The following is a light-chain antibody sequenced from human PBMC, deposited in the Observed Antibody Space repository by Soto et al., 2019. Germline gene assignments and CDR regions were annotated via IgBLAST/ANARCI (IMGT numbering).Light chain of an antibody. CDR2: DVS. V-gene: IGLV2-14*01. Sequence: QSALTQPASVSGSPGQSITISCTGTSSDVGGYNYVSWYQQHPGKAPKLMIYDVSNRPSGVSNRFSGSKSGNTASLTIPGLQAEDEADYYCSSYTSSSTLPGVFGTGTKVTVL. J-gene: IGLJ1*01. CDR1: SSDVGGYNY. CDR3: SSYTSSSTLPGV.